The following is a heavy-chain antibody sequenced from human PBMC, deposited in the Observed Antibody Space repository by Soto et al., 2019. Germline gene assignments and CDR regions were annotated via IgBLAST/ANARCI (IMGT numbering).Heavy chain of an antibody. Sequence: QVQLVQSGAEVKKPGASVKVSCKASGYTFTSYYMHWVRQAPGQGLEWMGIINPSGGSTSYAQKFRGRVTMTRDTSTSTVYMGLSSLRSEDTAVYYCARDRAHDYGGDYWGQGTLVTVSS. CDR3: ARDRAHDYGGDY. D-gene: IGHD4-17*01. J-gene: IGHJ4*02. CDR1: GYTFTSYY. V-gene: IGHV1-46*01. CDR2: INPSGGST.